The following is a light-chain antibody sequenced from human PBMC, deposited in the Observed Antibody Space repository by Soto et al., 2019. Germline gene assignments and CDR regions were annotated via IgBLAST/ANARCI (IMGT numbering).Light chain of an antibody. Sequence: QSVLTQPPSASGTRGQRVTISCSGSSSNIGSEYVVWYQHLPGTAPKLLIYRNNQRPSGVPDRFAGSKSGTSASLAISGLRSEDEADYYCAAKDDSLSGHGVFGGGTKLTVL. CDR1: SSNIGSEY. CDR3: AAKDDSLSGHGV. V-gene: IGLV1-47*01. CDR2: RNN. J-gene: IGLJ3*02.